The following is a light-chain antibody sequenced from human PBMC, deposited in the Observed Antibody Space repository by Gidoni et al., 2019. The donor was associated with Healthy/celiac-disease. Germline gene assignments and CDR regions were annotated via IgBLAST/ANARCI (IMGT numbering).Light chain of an antibody. Sequence: VLAQSPGTLSLSPGERATLSCRASKSVSSSYLAWYQQKPGQAPRLLIYGASSRATGIPDRFSGSGSGTAFTLTISRLESEDFAVYYCQQYGSSFTFGPGTKVDIK. CDR1: KSVSSSY. V-gene: IGKV3-20*01. J-gene: IGKJ3*01. CDR3: QQYGSSFT. CDR2: GAS.